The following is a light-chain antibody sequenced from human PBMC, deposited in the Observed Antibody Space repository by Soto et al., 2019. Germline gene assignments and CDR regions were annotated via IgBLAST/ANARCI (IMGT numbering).Light chain of an antibody. Sequence: IQITHAPSSLSPSFGYRGTITCRASNSASTLLAWYQQKPGQAPKLLIYDASTLQSGVPSRFSASGSGTEFALTISGLQPDDFAVYYCQHYGRHAVPFGQGSNADIK. V-gene: IGKV1-5*01. CDR3: QHYGRHAVP. CDR2: DAS. CDR1: NSASTL. J-gene: IGKJ1*01.